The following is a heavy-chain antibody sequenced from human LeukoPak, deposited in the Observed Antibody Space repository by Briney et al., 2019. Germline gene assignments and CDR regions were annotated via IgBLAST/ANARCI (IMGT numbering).Heavy chain of an antibody. CDR3: AGRGEDAFDI. D-gene: IGHD4-17*01. Sequence: SETLSLTCTVSGYSISSGYYWGWIRQPPGKGLEWIGSIYHSGSTYYNPSLKSRITISVDTSKNQFPLKLSSVTAADTAVHYCAGRGEDAFDIWGQGTMVTVSS. J-gene: IGHJ3*02. CDR1: GYSISSGYY. V-gene: IGHV4-38-2*02. CDR2: IYHSGST.